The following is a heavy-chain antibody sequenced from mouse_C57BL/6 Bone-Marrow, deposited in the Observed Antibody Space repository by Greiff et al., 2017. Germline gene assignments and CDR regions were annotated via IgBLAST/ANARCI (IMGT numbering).Heavy chain of an antibody. CDR3: ARNGPYWYFDV. J-gene: IGHJ1*03. CDR1: GFNIKAYY. Sequence: EVKLMESGAELVKPGASVKLSCTASGFNIKAYYMHWVKQRTEQGLEWIGRIDPEDGETKYAPKFQGKATITADTSSNPAYLQLSSLTSEDTAVYYCARNGPYWYFDVWGTGTTVTVSS. V-gene: IGHV14-2*01. CDR2: IDPEDGET.